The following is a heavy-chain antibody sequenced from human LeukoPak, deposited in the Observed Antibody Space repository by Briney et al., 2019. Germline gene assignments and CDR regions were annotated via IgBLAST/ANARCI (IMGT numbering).Heavy chain of an antibody. CDR1: GFTFSSYA. J-gene: IGHJ6*03. CDR3: AKSPPSLMLYDYYYYYMDV. CDR2: IRGSGGST. D-gene: IGHD2-8*01. V-gene: IGHV3-23*01. Sequence: GGSLRLSCAASGFTFSSYAMSWVRQAPGKGLEWVSAIRGSGGSTYYADSVKGRFTISRDNSKNTLYLQMNSLRAEDTAVYYCAKSPPSLMLYDYYYYYMDVWGKGTTVTVSS.